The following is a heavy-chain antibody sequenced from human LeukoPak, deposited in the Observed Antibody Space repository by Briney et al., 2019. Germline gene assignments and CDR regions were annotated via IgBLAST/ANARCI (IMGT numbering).Heavy chain of an antibody. V-gene: IGHV1-2*02. CDR1: GYTFTGYY. CDR3: ARGDIVVVPAADYYYYGMDV. Sequence: ASVKVSCKASGYTFTGYYMHWVRQAPGQGLEWMGWINPSSGGTNYAQKFQGRVTMTRDTSISTAYMELSRLRSDDTAVYYCARGDIVVVPAADYYYYGMDVWGQGTTVTVSS. D-gene: IGHD2-2*01. CDR2: INPSSGGT. J-gene: IGHJ6*02.